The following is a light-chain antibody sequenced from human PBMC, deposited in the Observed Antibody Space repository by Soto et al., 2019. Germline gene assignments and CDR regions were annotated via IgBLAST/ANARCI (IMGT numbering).Light chain of an antibody. J-gene: IGKJ5*01. V-gene: IGKV1-5*03. Sequence: DLPMTQSPSTLSASVGERVTITCRASQSISAWLAWYQQKPGKAPKLLIYKASNVESGVPSRFSGSGSGTEFTLTISSLQPDDFATYYCQQYHSYPLTLGQGTRLEIK. CDR1: QSISAW. CDR3: QQYHSYPLT. CDR2: KAS.